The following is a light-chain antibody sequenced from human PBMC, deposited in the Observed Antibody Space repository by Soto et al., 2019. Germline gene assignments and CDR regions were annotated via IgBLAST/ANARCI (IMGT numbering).Light chain of an antibody. CDR2: DAS. Sequence: DIQLTQSPSTLSASVGDRVTLTCRASQSLNTRLAWYQQRPGKAPKLLIYDASTLESGVPSRFSGGGSGTEFTLTISSLQPVDIATYYCQQYSSYPWTFGQGTKVDI. V-gene: IGKV1-5*01. CDR1: QSLNTR. CDR3: QQYSSYPWT. J-gene: IGKJ1*01.